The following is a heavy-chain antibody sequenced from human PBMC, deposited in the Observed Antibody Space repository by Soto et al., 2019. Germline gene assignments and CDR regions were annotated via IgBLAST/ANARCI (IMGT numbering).Heavy chain of an antibody. D-gene: IGHD2-15*01. Sequence: SETLSLTCTVSGGCISSYYWSWIRQPPGKGLEWIGYIYYSGSTNYNPSLKSRVTIPVETSKNQFSLKLSSVTAADTAVYYCARVPPYCSGGSCYSDIYFVYWGQGTLVTVSS. CDR1: GGCISSYY. V-gene: IGHV4-59*01. CDR2: IYYSGST. CDR3: ARVPPYCSGGSCYSDIYFVY. J-gene: IGHJ4*02.